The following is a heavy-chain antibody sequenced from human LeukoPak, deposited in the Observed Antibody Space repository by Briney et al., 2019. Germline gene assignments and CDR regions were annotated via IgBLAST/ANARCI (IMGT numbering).Heavy chain of an antibody. CDR3: AREGIAVAPYAFDI. V-gene: IGHV3-30*04. J-gene: IGHJ3*02. CDR2: ISYDGSNK. Sequence: PGGSLRLSCAASGFTFRSYAMHWVRQAPGKGLEGVAVISYDGSNKYYADSVKGRFTISRDNSKNTLYLQMNSLRAEDTAVYYCAREGIAVAPYAFDIWGQGTMVTVSS. CDR1: GFTFRSYA. D-gene: IGHD6-19*01.